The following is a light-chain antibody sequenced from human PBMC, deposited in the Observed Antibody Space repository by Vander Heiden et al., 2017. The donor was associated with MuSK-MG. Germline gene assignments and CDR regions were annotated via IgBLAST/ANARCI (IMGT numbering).Light chain of an antibody. J-gene: IGLJ2*01. CDR1: KLGDKY. CDR2: QDS. Sequence: TCSGDKLGDKYACWYQKKPGQSPVLVIYQDSKRPSGIPERFSGSNSESTATLTIRGTQAQDEADYYCQAWDSSAWVFGGGTKLTVL. CDR3: QAWDSSAWV. V-gene: IGLV3-1*01.